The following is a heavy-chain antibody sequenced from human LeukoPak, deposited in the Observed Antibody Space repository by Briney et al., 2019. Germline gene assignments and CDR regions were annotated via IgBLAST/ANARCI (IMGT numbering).Heavy chain of an antibody. CDR3: VTNFDPDVD. J-gene: IGHJ4*02. CDR1: GFTFSSYG. V-gene: IGHV3-30*02. CDR2: IRYDGSTK. Sequence: GGSLRLSCAASGFTFSSYGMHWVRQAPGKGLEWVAFIRYDGSTKYYADSVKGRFTISRDNSKNTLYLQMNSLRAEDTAVYYCVTNFDPDVDWGQGTLVTVSS. D-gene: IGHD3-9*01.